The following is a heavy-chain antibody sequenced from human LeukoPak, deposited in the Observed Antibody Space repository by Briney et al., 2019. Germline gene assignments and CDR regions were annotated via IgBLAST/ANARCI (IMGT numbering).Heavy chain of an antibody. Sequence: GGSLRLSCVVSGFSFSTHAMHWVRQAPGKGLEYVAAIPSNGEGTYYANSVEGRFTISRDNSKNTLYLQLGSLRAEDTAVYYCARATPYGGGWYGPDDYWGQGTLVTVSS. J-gene: IGHJ4*02. CDR3: ARATPYGGGWYGPDDY. CDR2: IPSNGEGT. D-gene: IGHD2-21*02. CDR1: GFSFSTHA. V-gene: IGHV3-64*01.